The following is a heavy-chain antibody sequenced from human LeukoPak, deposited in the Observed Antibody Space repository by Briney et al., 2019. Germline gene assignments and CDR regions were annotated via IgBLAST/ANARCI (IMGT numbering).Heavy chain of an antibody. V-gene: IGHV1-69*04. Sequence: SVKVSCKASGGTFSSYAISWVRQAPGQGLEWMGRIIPILGIANYAQKFQGRVTITADKSTSTAYLQWSSLKASDTAMYYCARRGVGHSSGWSTAGDAFDIWGQGTMVTVSS. CDR2: IIPILGIA. CDR3: ARRGVGHSSGWSTAGDAFDI. CDR1: GGTFSSYA. J-gene: IGHJ3*02. D-gene: IGHD6-19*01.